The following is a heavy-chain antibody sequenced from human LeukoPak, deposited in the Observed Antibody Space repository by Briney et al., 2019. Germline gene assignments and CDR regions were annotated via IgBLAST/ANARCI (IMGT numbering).Heavy chain of an antibody. V-gene: IGHV3-48*02. D-gene: IGHD5-24*01. J-gene: IGHJ6*03. Sequence: GGSLRLSCAASGFTFSRYGMNWVRQAPGKGLEWVSYISGSTRTIYDADSVKGRFTISRDNAKNSLHLQMNSLRDEDTAVYYCARDPLRWLQNNYYYYYMDVWGKGTTVTVSS. CDR1: GFTFSRYG. CDR2: ISGSTRTI. CDR3: ARDPLRWLQNNYYYYYMDV.